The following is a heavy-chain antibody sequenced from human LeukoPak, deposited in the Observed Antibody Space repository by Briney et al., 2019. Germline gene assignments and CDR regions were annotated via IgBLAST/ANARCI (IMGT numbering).Heavy chain of an antibody. CDR1: GFIFSTYG. Sequence: GGSLRLSCAASGFIFSTYGMHWVRQAPGKGLEWVAFIRCDESDKYYADSVKGRFTISRDNSKDTLYLQMNSLRAEDTAVYYCARADLLDQGYDSSGYLVYWGQGTLVTVSS. V-gene: IGHV3-30*02. CDR3: ARADLLDQGYDSSGYLVY. CDR2: IRCDESDK. D-gene: IGHD3-22*01. J-gene: IGHJ4*02.